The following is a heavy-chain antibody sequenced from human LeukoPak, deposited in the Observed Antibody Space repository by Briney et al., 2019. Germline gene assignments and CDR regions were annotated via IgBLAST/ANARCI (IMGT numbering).Heavy chain of an antibody. D-gene: IGHD2-8*01. J-gene: IGHJ4*02. CDR3: GRGRGNGRPENYFDY. CDR1: GYTFTSYD. Sequence: RASVKVSCKASGYTFTSYDINWVRQATGQGLEWMGWMNPNSGNTGYVQKFQGRLSMTRTTSISTAYMELSSLRSDDTAVYYCGRGRGNGRPENYFDYWGQGTLVTVSS. V-gene: IGHV1-8*01. CDR2: MNPNSGNT.